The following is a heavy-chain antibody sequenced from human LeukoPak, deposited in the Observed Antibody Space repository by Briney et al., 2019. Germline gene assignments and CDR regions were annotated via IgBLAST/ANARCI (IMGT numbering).Heavy chain of an antibody. J-gene: IGHJ3*01. V-gene: IGHV3-23*01. D-gene: IGHD3-3*01. CDR1: GFTFSSYA. Sequence: GGSLRLSCAASGFTFSSYAMSWVRQAPGKGLEWVSAISGSGGSTYYADSVKGRFTISRDNAKKSLYLEMSSLRAEDTAVYYCARDGSFWSGFHAFDLWGQGTVVTVSS. CDR2: ISGSGGST. CDR3: ARDGSFWSGFHAFDL.